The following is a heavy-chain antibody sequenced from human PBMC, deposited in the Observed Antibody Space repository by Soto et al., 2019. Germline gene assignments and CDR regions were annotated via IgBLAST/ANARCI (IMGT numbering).Heavy chain of an antibody. CDR1: GFMFRSYA. CDR2: IWYDGSKK. D-gene: IGHD6-13*01. V-gene: IGHV3-33*01. J-gene: IGHJ4*02. CDR3: ARVASSSSWHIPHFDQ. Sequence: PGGSLRLSCAASGFMFRSYAMHWVRQAPGKGLEWVAGIWYDGSKKYYGDSVKGRYSISRDNSKNMLDLQMNSLRAEDTAVYYCARVASSSSWHIPHFDQWGQGTLVTVSS.